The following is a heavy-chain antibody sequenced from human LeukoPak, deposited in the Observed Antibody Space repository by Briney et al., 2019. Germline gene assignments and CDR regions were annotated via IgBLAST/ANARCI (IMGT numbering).Heavy chain of an antibody. Sequence: PGGSLRLSCAASGLTFSTYGMHWVRQAPGKGLEWVAFIRNDGTIKYYADSVKGRFTISRDNSKNTLYLQMNSLRAEDTAVYYCAKTGSSSWGYFDYWGQGALVTVSS. D-gene: IGHD6-13*01. CDR1: GLTFSTYG. V-gene: IGHV3-30*02. CDR2: IRNDGTIK. J-gene: IGHJ4*02. CDR3: AKTGSSSWGYFDY.